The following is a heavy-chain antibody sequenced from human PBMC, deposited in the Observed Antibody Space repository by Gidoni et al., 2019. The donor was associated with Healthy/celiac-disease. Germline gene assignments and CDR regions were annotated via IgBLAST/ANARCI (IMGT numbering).Heavy chain of an antibody. V-gene: IGHV3-64*01. D-gene: IGHD5-18*01. CDR2: ISSNGGST. J-gene: IGHJ4*02. Sequence: EVQLVESGGGLVQPGGSLRLSCAASGFTFSSYAMHWLRQAPGKGLEYVSAISSNGGSTYYANSVKGRFTISRDNSKNTLYLQMGSLRAEDMAVYYCARSSGYSYGYFDYWGQGTLVTVSS. CDR1: GFTFSSYA. CDR3: ARSSGYSYGYFDY.